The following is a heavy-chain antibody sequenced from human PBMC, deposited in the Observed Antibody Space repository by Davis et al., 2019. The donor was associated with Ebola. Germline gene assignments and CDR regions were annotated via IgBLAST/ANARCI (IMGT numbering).Heavy chain of an antibody. Sequence: AASVKVSCKASGYTFTSYYMHWVRQAPGQGLEWMGIINPSGGSTSYAQKFQGRVTMTRNTSINTAYMELSSLRSEDTAVYHCARSTPGPYCSGGSCYSGRIDYWGQGTLVTVSS. J-gene: IGHJ4*02. D-gene: IGHD2-15*01. CDR2: INPSGGST. CDR3: ARSTPGPYCSGGSCYSGRIDY. V-gene: IGHV1-46*01. CDR1: GYTFTSYY.